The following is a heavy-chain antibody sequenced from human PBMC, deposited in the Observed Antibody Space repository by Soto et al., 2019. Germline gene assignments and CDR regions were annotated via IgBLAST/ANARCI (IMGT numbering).Heavy chain of an antibody. CDR3: IRGMKYSYYFEAGH. CDR1: GFTFGDSA. J-gene: IGHJ4*02. Sequence: EVQVVESGGGLVQPGQSLRLSCFASGFTFGDSAFSWVRQAPGKGLEWVGFIRTKTFGGTAEYAASVKGRFSISRDDSKSIAYLKMNSLKTEETAVYYCIRGMKYSYYFEAGHWGQGTLVTVSS. D-gene: IGHD5-18*01. CDR2: IRTKTFGGTA. V-gene: IGHV3-49*04.